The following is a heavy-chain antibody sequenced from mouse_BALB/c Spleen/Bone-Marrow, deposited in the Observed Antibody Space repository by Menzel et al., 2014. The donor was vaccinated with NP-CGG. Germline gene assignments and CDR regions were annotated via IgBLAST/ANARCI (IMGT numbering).Heavy chain of an antibody. D-gene: IGHD2-4*01. CDR1: AYAFTNYL. J-gene: IGHJ3*01. CDR2: INPGSDSS. CDR3: ARAIYYDVGDGGPFAY. V-gene: IGHV1-54*01. Sequence: QVQLQQSGAELVRPGTSVKVSCKASAYAFTNYLVEWVRKTPGQGLEWIGAINPGSDSSNYNEKLRGKATLTADNSSSTAYMQLSILTSDDSAVYFCARAIYYDVGDGGPFAYWGQGTVVTVSA.